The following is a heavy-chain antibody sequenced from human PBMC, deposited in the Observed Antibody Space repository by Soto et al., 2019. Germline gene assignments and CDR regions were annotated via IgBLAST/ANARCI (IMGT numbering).Heavy chain of an antibody. CDR1: GGSISSYY. J-gene: IGHJ4*02. CDR2: IYYSGST. CDR3: ARASGLAPQDY. D-gene: IGHD6-6*01. Sequence: PSETLSLTCTVSGGSISSYYWSWIRQPPGKGLEWIGYIYYSGSTNYNPSLKSRVTISVDTSKNQFSLKLSSVTAADTAVYYCARASGLAPQDYWGQGTLVTAPQ. V-gene: IGHV4-59*01.